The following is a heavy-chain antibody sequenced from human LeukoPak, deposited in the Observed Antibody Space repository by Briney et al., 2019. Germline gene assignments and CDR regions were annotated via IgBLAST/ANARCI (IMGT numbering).Heavy chain of an antibody. Sequence: SETLSLTCTVSGDSISSFQWSWLRQPPGRGLEWIGYIYYSGTTNYNPSLKSRVTISVDTSKNQFSLKLTSVTAADTAIYYCAREDPQTTVPEGLDVWGQGTTVTVSS. CDR3: AREDPQTTVPEGLDV. D-gene: IGHD4-17*01. V-gene: IGHV4-59*01. CDR1: GDSISSFQ. CDR2: IYYSGTT. J-gene: IGHJ6*02.